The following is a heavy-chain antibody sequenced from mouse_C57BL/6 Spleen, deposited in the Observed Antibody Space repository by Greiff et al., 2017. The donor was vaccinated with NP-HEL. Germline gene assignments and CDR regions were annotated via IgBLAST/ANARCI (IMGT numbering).Heavy chain of an antibody. CDR1: GYTFTSYW. V-gene: IGHV1-55*01. Sequence: QVQLQQPGAELVKPGASVKMSCKASGYTFTSYWITWVKQRPGQGLEWIGDIYPGSGSTNYNEKFKSKATLTVDTSSSTAYTQLSSLTSEDSAVYYCVITTERYFDVWGTGTTVTVSS. CDR2: IYPGSGST. CDR3: VITTERYFDV. J-gene: IGHJ1*03.